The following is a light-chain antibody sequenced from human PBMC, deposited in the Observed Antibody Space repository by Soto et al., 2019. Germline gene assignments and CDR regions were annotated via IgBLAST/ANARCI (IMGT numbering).Light chain of an antibody. Sequence: QSALTQPASVSGSPGQSITISCTGTSSDIRHYDYVSWYQQHPGKAPKLMIYHVTYRPSGVSNRYSGSKSGNSASLTISGLQADDEADYYCCSLTTSHTYVFGSGTKLPS. V-gene: IGLV2-14*03. CDR3: CSLTTSHTYV. CDR1: SSDIRHYDY. CDR2: HVT. J-gene: IGLJ1*01.